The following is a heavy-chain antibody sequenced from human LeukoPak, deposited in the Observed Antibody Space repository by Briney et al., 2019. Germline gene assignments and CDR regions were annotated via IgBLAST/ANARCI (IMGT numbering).Heavy chain of an antibody. D-gene: IGHD5/OR15-5a*01. CDR1: GFTFSSTN. CDR2: ISSSSSTI. CDR3: ARDLNRGRNSFYEPDV. Sequence: PGGSLRLSCVASGFTFSSTNMSWVRQAPGKGLERVSYISSSSSTIYYADSMKGRFTISRDNAKNSLYLQMNTLRVEDTAVYYCARDLNRGRNSFYEPDVWGKGTTVTASS. V-gene: IGHV3-48*01. J-gene: IGHJ6*03.